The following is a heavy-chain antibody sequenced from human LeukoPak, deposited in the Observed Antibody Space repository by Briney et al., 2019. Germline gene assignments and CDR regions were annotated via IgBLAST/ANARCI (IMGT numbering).Heavy chain of an antibody. CDR2: ISYDGSNK. Sequence: GGSLRLSCAASGFTFSSYAMHWVRQAPGKGLEWVAVISYDGSNKYYADSVKGRFTISRDNSKNTLYLQMNSLRAEDTAVYYCARRSSTSMNYYYYMDVWGKGTTVTVSS. CDR1: GFTFSSYA. V-gene: IGHV3-30*01. D-gene: IGHD6-13*01. J-gene: IGHJ6*03. CDR3: ARRSSTSMNYYYYMDV.